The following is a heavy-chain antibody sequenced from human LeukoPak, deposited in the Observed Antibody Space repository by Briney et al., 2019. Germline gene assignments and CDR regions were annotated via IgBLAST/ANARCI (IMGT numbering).Heavy chain of an antibody. Sequence: SVKVSCKTSGGTFNNYAISWVRQAPGQGLEWMGGIIHMFGTTNYAQKFQGRVTITADESTRTAWMELSSLRSEDTAVYYCARARCSSTGCYSFYYVDVWGKGTTVTVSS. D-gene: IGHD2-2*01. CDR1: GGTFNNYA. CDR3: ARARCSSTGCYSFYYVDV. CDR2: IIHMFGTT. V-gene: IGHV1-69*01. J-gene: IGHJ6*03.